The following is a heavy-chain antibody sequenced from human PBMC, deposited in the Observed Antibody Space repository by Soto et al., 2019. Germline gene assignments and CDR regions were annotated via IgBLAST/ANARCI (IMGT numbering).Heavy chain of an antibody. Sequence: SETLSLTCTVSGGSISSYYWSWIRQPPGKGLEWIGYIYYSGSNNYNPSLKSRVTIYVDKSKNQFSLKLSSVTRADTAVYYCARARGIRYVDWLSNPRPKNYYMDVWGKGTTVTVSS. CDR1: GGSISSYY. V-gene: IGHV4-59*01. J-gene: IGHJ6*03. D-gene: IGHD3-9*01. CDR2: IYYSGSN. CDR3: ARARGIRYVDWLSNPRPKNYYMDV.